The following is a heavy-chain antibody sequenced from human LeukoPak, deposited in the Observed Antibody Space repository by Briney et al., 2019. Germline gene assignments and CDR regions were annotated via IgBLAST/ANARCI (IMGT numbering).Heavy chain of an antibody. J-gene: IGHJ6*03. D-gene: IGHD5-18*01. CDR3: ASIDHHVDTATVTYHYYMDV. CDR2: ISTSGST. CDR1: GGSISSYY. V-gene: IGHV4-4*07. Sequence: PSETLSLTCTVSGGSISSYYWSWIRQPAGKGLESIGHISTSGSTNYNPSLKSRVTMSVDTSKNQFSLKLSSVTAADTAVYYCASIDHHVDTATVTYHYYMDVWGKGATVTVSS.